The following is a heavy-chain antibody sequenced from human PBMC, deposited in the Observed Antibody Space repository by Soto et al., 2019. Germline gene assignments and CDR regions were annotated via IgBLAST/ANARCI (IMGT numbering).Heavy chain of an antibody. CDR2: ISYDGSNK. V-gene: IGHV3-30-3*01. CDR3: ARDLRRQQYYDFWSGYYPYYYYYGMGV. Sequence: QVQLVESGGGVVQPGRSLRLSCAASGFTFSSYAMHWVRQAPGKGLEWVAVISYDGSNKYYADSVKGRFTISRDNSKNTLYLQMNSLRAEDTAVYYCARDLRRQQYYDFWSGYYPYYYYYGMGVWGQGTTVTVSS. D-gene: IGHD3-3*01. CDR1: GFTFSSYA. J-gene: IGHJ6*02.